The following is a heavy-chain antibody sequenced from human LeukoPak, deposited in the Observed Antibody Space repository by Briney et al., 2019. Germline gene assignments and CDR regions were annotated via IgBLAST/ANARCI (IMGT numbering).Heavy chain of an antibody. CDR1: GYTFTGHY. J-gene: IGHJ4*02. D-gene: IGHD6-13*01. V-gene: IGHV1-2*02. CDR3: ASRITIAGG. CDR2: INPNSGGT. Sequence: ASVKVSCKASGYTFTGHYMHWVRQAPGQGLEWMGCINPNSGGTNYAQKFQGRVTMTRDTSISTAYMELSSLRSDDTAVYYCASRITIAGGWGQGTLVTVSS.